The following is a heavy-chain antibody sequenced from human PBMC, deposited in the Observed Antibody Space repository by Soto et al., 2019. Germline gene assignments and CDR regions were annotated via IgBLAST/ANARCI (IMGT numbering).Heavy chain of an antibody. D-gene: IGHD2-8*02. V-gene: IGHV3-23*01. Sequence: VQLLESGGGLVQPGGSLRLSCGASGFTASNYAMTWVRQAPGKGLQWVSTISDSGRSAYYADSVKGRFAISRDNSKNTLFSQMNDLRAEDTAVYFCAKDARRTGLVGHWIDWGQGTLVTVSS. CDR2: ISDSGRSA. CDR3: AKDARRTGLVGHWID. CDR1: GFTASNYA. J-gene: IGHJ4*02.